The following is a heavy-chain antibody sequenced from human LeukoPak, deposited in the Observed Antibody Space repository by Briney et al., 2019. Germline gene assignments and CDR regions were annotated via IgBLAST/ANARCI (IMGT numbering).Heavy chain of an antibody. CDR1: GFKFSNYD. J-gene: IGHJ4*02. D-gene: IGHD3-22*01. CDR2: IRGHDEAT. Sequence: GGSLRLSCATSGFKFSNYDMNWVRRAPGKGLEWVSAIRGHDEATYYADSVKGRFTISSDNSLDTMYLQMNSLTTEDTAVYYCAKNITMMVFWGQGTLVTVSS. V-gene: IGHV3-23*01. CDR3: AKNITMMVF.